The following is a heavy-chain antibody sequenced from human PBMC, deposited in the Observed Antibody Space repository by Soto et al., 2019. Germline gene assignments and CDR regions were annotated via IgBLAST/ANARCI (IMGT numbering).Heavy chain of an antibody. CDR3: ARTRMGGGPSITIFNWFDP. CDR1: GYTFTSYG. CDR2: ISAYNGNT. J-gene: IGHJ5*02. D-gene: IGHD3-9*01. V-gene: IGHV1-18*01. Sequence: ASVKVSCKASGYTFTSYGISWVRQAPGQGLEWMGWISAYNGNTNYAQKLQGGVTMTTDTSKNQFSLKLSSVTAADTAVYYCARTRMGGGPSITIFNWFDPWGQGTLVNVSS.